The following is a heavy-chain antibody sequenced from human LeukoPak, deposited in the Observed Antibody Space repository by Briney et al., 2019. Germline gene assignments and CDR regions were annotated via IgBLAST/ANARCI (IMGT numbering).Heavy chain of an antibody. Sequence: GESMRLSCTASGFTFSTYAMNWVRQAPGKGLEWVSGIIGSGVNTYYADSVKGRFTISRDHSNKTLYLQMSSLGAEDTAVYYCAKDWGMGDQLLRIDYWGQGTLVTVSS. CDR1: GFTFSTYA. CDR2: IIGSGVNT. D-gene: IGHD2-2*01. J-gene: IGHJ4*02. V-gene: IGHV3-23*01. CDR3: AKDWGMGDQLLRIDY.